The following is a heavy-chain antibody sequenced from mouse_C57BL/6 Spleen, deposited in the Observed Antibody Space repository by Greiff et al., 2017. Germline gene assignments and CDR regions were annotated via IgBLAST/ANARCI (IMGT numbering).Heavy chain of an antibody. CDR3: ARGCSSGVDY. D-gene: IGHD1-1*01. CDR1: GYAFSSYW. Sequence: QVQLQQSGAELVKPGASVKISCKASGYAFSSYWMKWVKQRPGKGLEWIGQIYPGDGDTNYNGKFKGKATLTADKSSSTAYMQLSSLTSEDSAVYFCARGCSSGVDYWGQGTSVTVSS. CDR2: IYPGDGDT. J-gene: IGHJ4*01. V-gene: IGHV1-80*01.